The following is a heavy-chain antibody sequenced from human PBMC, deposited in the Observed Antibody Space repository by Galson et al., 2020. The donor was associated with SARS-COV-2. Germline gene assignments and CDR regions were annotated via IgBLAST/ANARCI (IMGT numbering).Heavy chain of an antibody. Sequence: GGSLRLSCAASGFIFRSFAMHWVRQAPGQGPEWVALIYYDGVTKYYADSVKGRFTISRDNSKNTLYLEMKSLRAEDTAVYYWATDVARRLDYWGQGTLVTVSS. CDR3: ATDVARRLDY. J-gene: IGHJ4*02. CDR1: GFIFRSFA. CDR2: IYYDGVTK. V-gene: IGHV3-30*04. D-gene: IGHD6-6*01.